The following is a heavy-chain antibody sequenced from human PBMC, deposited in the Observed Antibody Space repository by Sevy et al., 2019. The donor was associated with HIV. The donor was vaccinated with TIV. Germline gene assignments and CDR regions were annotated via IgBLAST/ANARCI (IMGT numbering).Heavy chain of an antibody. CDR3: AKDGRIGVYGGKYHFDY. D-gene: IGHD4-17*01. V-gene: IGHV3-30*18. CDR2: ISYDGSNK. Sequence: GGSLRLSCAASGFTFSSYGMHWVRQAPGKGPEWVAVISYDGSNKYYADSVKGRFTISRDNSKNTLYLQIDSLRAEDTAVYYCAKDGRIGVYGGKYHFDYWGQGTLVTVSS. CDR1: GFTFSSYG. J-gene: IGHJ4*02.